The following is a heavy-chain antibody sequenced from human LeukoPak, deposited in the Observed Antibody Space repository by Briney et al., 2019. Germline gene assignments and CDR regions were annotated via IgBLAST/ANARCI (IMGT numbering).Heavy chain of an antibody. J-gene: IGHJ4*02. CDR2: ISWNSGSI. D-gene: IGHD5-12*01. V-gene: IGHV3-9*01. CDR1: GFTFDDYA. Sequence: GGSLRLSCAASGFTFDDYAMHWIRHAPGKGLEWVSGISWNSGSIGYADSVKGRFTISRDNAKNSLYLQMNSLRAEDTALYYCAKDIGGYGRFLFDYWGQGTLVTVSS. CDR3: AKDIGGYGRFLFDY.